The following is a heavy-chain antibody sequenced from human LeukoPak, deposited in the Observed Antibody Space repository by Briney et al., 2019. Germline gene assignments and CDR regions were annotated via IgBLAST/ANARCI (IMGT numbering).Heavy chain of an antibody. CDR1: GGSLSIIGHY. Sequence: SETLSLTCPVDGGSLSIIGHYWCWIREHPGKGLEWIGYMYFSGRTYYNQSLKSRVSIAVDTYKKQYSLKLSSVTAADTAVYYCARSTYYDYYMDVWGKGTTVSVPS. V-gene: IGHV4-31*03. CDR3: ARSTYYDYYMDV. D-gene: IGHD3-16*01. CDR2: MYFSGRT. J-gene: IGHJ6*03.